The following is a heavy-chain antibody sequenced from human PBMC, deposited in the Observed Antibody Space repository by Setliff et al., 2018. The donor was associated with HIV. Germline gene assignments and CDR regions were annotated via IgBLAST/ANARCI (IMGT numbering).Heavy chain of an antibody. CDR2: IYTSGST. Sequence: SETLSLTCTVSGGSITRYYWSWIRQSPGKGLEWIGRIYTSGSTNYNPSLKSRVTISLDTSKNQFSLKLSSVTAADTAVYYCARDQADVYNYLLSGAFDFWGQGAMVTVSS. V-gene: IGHV4-4*08. CDR1: GGSITRYY. J-gene: IGHJ3*01. CDR3: ARDQADVYNYLLSGAFDF. D-gene: IGHD3-10*01.